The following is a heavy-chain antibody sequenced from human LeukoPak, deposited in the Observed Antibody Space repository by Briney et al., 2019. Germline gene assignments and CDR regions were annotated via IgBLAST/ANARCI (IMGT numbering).Heavy chain of an antibody. CDR1: GSTFSNYA. CDR3: VSLVVTVPH. J-gene: IGHJ4*02. D-gene: IGHD4-23*01. CDR2: IRYDGSEK. V-gene: IGHV3-30*02. Sequence: GGSLRLSCAASGSTFSNYAMHWVRQAPGKGLEWVAFIRYDGSEKYYGDSVKGRFSISRDNSKNTVYLQINSLRPEDTAVYYCVSLVVTVPHWGQGTLVTVSS.